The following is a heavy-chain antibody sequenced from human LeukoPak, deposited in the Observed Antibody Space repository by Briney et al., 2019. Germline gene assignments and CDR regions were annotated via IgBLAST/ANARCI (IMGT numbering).Heavy chain of an antibody. Sequence: GGSLRLSCAASGFPFSTYAMNWVRQAPGKGLEWVSGIYGNGGGIQYADSVKGRFTISRDNSKNTLHLQMNSLRAEDTALYYCAKDRLPDGRWSLDYWGQGTLVTVSS. V-gene: IGHV3-23*01. CDR3: AKDRLPDGRWSLDY. CDR2: IYGNGGGI. J-gene: IGHJ4*02. CDR1: GFPFSTYA. D-gene: IGHD6-13*01.